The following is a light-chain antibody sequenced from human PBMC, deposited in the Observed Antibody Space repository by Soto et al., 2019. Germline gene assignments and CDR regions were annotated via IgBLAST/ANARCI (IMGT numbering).Light chain of an antibody. J-gene: IGKJ2*01. CDR3: QYYGRSPPYT. V-gene: IGKV3-15*01. CDR2: RAS. CDR1: QNIYSN. Sequence: IMMTQSPASLSVSPGERATLSCRASQNIYSNIAWYQQRPGQAPRLLIYRASTRATGVPARFSGSGSGTEFTLTISSLQSEDFAVYYCQYYGRSPPYTFGQGTKLDIK.